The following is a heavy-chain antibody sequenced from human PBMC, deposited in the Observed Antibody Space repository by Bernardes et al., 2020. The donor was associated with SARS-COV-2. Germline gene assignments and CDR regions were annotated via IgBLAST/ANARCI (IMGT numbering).Heavy chain of an antibody. CDR1: GFNFRSYG. D-gene: IGHD2-15*01. J-gene: IGHJ6*02. V-gene: IGHV3-33*01. CDR2: IWYDGSNK. Sequence: GWSLRLSCAASGFNFRSYGMHWVRQAPGKGLEWVAVIWYDGSNKYYADSVKGRFSISRDNSKSTLYVQMNNLRAEDTAVYYCARGAVVVAAPWHYGMDVWGQGTTVTVSS. CDR3: ARGAVVVAAPWHYGMDV.